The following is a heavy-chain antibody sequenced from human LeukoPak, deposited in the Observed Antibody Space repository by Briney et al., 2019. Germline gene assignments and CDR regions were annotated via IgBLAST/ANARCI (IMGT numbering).Heavy chain of an antibody. CDR1: GYTFTDHY. Sequence: GASVKVSCKASGYTFTDHYIHWVRQGPGQGLEWMGWINPNSGGTNYAQKFQGRVTMTRDTSISTAYMELNRLRSDDTAVYFCATDRLSQELLDYWGQGTLVTVSS. CDR2: INPNSGGT. V-gene: IGHV1-2*02. J-gene: IGHJ4*02. CDR3: ATDRLSQELLDY. D-gene: IGHD2-15*01.